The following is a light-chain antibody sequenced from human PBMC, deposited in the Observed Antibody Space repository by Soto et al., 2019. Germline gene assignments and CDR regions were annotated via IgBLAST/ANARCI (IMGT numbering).Light chain of an antibody. Sequence: QSALTQPPSASGSPGQSVTISCTGTSSDVGGYDFVSWYQQHPGKAPKLVIYEVYKRPSGVPARFSGSKSGNTASLTVSGLQAEDEADYYCTSFARGSTLVFGGGTKLTVL. CDR1: SSDVGGYDF. V-gene: IGLV2-8*01. CDR2: EVY. J-gene: IGLJ3*02. CDR3: TSFARGSTLV.